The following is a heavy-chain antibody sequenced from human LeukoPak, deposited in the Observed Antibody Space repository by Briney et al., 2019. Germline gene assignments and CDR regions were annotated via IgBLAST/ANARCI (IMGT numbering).Heavy chain of an antibody. CDR2: ISSTSSYI. J-gene: IGHJ4*02. CDR3: ARAQEEYSYGYGGLDY. CDR1: GFTFSTYS. Sequence: GGSLRLSCAASGFTFSTYSMNWVRQAPGKGLEWVSSISSTSSYIYYADSVKGRFTISRDNAKNSLYLQMNSLRAEDTAVYYCARAQEEYSYGYGGLDYWGQGTLVTVSS. V-gene: IGHV3-21*01. D-gene: IGHD5-18*01.